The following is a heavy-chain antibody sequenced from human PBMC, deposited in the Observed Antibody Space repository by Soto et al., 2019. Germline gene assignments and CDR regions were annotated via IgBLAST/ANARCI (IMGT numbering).Heavy chain of an antibody. J-gene: IGHJ6*02. D-gene: IGHD6-6*01. V-gene: IGHV4-59*01. CDR2: IHYSGVT. Sequence: QVQLQESGPGRVKPSETLSLNCSVSGGSIRTYYWNWIRQPPGGGLEWIAYIHYSGVTNYSPSLRGGVSISIDRSNNEFSLKVSSVTAADTAVYYCARDRAEGSSSTPAGGMDVWGPGTTVTVSS. CDR1: GGSIRTYY. CDR3: ARDRAEGSSSTPAGGMDV.